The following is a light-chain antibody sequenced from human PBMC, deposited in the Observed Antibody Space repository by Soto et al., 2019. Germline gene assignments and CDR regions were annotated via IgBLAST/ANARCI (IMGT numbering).Light chain of an antibody. CDR1: QTISVY. Sequence: DIQVTQSPSSLSVSMGDRVTITCRSSQTISVYLNWYQKKPGTPPKLLTYAASNLQSGVPSRFSGRGSGTDFTLTISSLQPEDFATYYGQHTYRTLYSFGRGTKLEI. CDR2: AAS. V-gene: IGKV1-39*01. J-gene: IGKJ2*03. CDR3: QHTYRTLYS.